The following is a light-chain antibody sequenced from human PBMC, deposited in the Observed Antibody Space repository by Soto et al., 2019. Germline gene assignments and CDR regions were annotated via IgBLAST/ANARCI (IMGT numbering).Light chain of an antibody. V-gene: IGKV3-15*01. CDR1: QSIGTN. CDR3: QQYNDWPPERT. J-gene: IGKJ1*01. CDR2: GAS. Sequence: EVVMTQSPVTLSVSPGERATLSCRASQSIGTNLAWYQQKPCQAPRLLIYGASTRATGVPARFSGSGSGTEFTLTSSSLQSEDFAVYYCQQYNDWPPERTFGQGTKVDIK.